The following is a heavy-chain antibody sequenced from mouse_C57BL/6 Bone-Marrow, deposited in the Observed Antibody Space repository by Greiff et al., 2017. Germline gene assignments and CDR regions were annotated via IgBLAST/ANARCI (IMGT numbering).Heavy chain of an antibody. CDR3: ARRDYSPWFAY. D-gene: IGHD2-12*01. Sequence: VQLQQSGPELVKPGASVKISCKASGYTFTDYYMNWVKQSHGKSLEWIGDINPNNGGTSYNQKFKGKATLTVDKSSSTAYMELRSLTSEDSAVYYCARRDYSPWFAYWGQETLVTVSA. J-gene: IGHJ3*01. CDR1: GYTFTDYY. V-gene: IGHV1-26*01. CDR2: INPNNGGT.